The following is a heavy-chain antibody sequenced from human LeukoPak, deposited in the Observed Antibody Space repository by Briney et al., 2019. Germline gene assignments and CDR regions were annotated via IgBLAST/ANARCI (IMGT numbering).Heavy chain of an antibody. CDR1: GGSISSYY. CDR3: ARVIGLAYFDY. V-gene: IGHV4-59*01. Sequence: SETLSLTCTVSGGSISSYYWSWIRQPPGKGLEWIGYIYYSGSTNYNPSLKSRVTTSVDTSKNQLSLKLSSVTAADTAVYYCARVIGLAYFDYWGQGTLVTVSS. CDR2: IYYSGST. D-gene: IGHD3-16*02. J-gene: IGHJ4*02.